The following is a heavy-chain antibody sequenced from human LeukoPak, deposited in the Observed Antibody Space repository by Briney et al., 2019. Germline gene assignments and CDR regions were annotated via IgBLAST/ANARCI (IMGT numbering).Heavy chain of an antibody. J-gene: IGHJ6*04. Sequence: ASVSVSCKASGYTFTGYYMHWVRQARGQGLEWMGWINPNSGGTNYAQKFQSRVTMTRDTSISTAYMELSRLRSDDTAVYYCASDHCSSTSCYEGKMDVWGKGTTVTVSS. V-gene: IGHV1-2*02. CDR2: INPNSGGT. D-gene: IGHD2-2*01. CDR1: GYTFTGYY. CDR3: ASDHCSSTSCYEGKMDV.